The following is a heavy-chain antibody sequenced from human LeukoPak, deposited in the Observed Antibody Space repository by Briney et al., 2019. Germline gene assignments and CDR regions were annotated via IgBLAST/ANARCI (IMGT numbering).Heavy chain of an antibody. J-gene: IGHJ6*03. CDR3: ANGNRCTSPNCLGYYYFYMDV. D-gene: IGHD2-8*01. V-gene: IGHV3-23*01. Sequence: PGGSLRLSCAASGFTFSSYAMSWVRQAPGRGLEWVSGFSGSGGTTYYADSVKGRFTISRDNSKNTLYLQMNSLGAEDTAVYYCANGNRCTSPNCLGYYYFYMDVWGKGTTVTVSS. CDR2: FSGSGGTT. CDR1: GFTFSSYA.